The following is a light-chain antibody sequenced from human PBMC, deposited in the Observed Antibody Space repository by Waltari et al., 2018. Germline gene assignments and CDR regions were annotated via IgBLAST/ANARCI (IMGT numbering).Light chain of an antibody. Sequence: EIVLTQSPGTLSLSPGERATLSCRASQSVGSYLAWYQHKPGQAPRLLIDAASKRATGIPARFSGSGTGTDFTLTITSLEPEDFAVYFCQQRTSWPPYSFGQGTNLEIK. CDR3: QQRTSWPPYS. CDR2: AAS. V-gene: IGKV3-11*01. J-gene: IGKJ2*03. CDR1: QSVGSY.